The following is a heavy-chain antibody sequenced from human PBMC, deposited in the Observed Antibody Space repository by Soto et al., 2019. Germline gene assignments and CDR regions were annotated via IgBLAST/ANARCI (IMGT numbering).Heavy chain of an antibody. CDR3: ARDTLIVGATTRYYYYYGMDV. D-gene: IGHD1-26*01. J-gene: IGHJ6*02. V-gene: IGHV3-48*02. CDR1: GFTFSSYS. Sequence: GGSLRLSCAASGFTFSSYSMNWVRQAPGKGLEWVSYISSSSSTIYYADSVKGRFTISRDNAKNSLYLQMNSLRDEDTAVYYCARDTLIVGATTRYYYYYGMDVWGQGTTVTVSS. CDR2: ISSSSSTI.